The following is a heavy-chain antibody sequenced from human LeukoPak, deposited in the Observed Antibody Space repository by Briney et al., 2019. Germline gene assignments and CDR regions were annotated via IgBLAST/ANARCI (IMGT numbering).Heavy chain of an antibody. V-gene: IGHV5-10-1*01. D-gene: IGHD5-12*01. J-gene: IGHJ5*02. CDR3: ARQYSGYDSWFDP. CDR1: GYRFTSYW. CDR2: IDPSDSYT. Sequence: HGESLKISCKGSGYRFTSYWISWVRQMPGKGLEWLGRIDPSDSYTNYSPFFQGHVTISADKSISTAYLQRSSLKASDTAMYYCARQYSGYDSWFDPWGQGTLVTVSS.